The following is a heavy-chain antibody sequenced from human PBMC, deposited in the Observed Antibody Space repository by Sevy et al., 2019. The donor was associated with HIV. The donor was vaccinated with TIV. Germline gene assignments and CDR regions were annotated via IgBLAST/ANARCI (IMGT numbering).Heavy chain of an antibody. V-gene: IGHV3-23*01. CDR2: LSFGCGEI. CDR3: SRGGGTKPHDY. CDR1: GFTFSKYS. Sequence: GGSLRLSCAASGFTFSKYSMSWVRQPPGKGLEWVSTLSFGCGEINYADSVKGRFTISRDNSKSSVYLQMNNLRPEDTAVYYCSRGGGTKPHDYWGQGTLVTVSS. J-gene: IGHJ4*02. D-gene: IGHD2-8*01.